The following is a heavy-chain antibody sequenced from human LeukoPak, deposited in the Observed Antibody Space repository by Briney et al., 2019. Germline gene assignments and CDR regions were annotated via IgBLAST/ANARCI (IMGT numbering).Heavy chain of an antibody. J-gene: IGHJ4*02. D-gene: IGHD6-13*01. V-gene: IGHV3-48*03. CDR1: GFTFSSYE. CDR2: ISSSGSTI. CDR3: AGASSSWSFDY. Sequence: GGSLRLSCAASGFTFSSYEMNWVRQAPGKGLEWVSYISSSGSTIYYADSVKGRFTISRDNAKNSLYLQMNSLRAEDTAVYYCAGASSSWSFDYWGQGTLVTASS.